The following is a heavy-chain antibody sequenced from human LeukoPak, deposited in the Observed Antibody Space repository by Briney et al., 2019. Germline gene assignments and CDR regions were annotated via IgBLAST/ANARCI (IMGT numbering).Heavy chain of an antibody. CDR3: ARDLDSGSYCFDY. CDR1: GGTFSSYA. CDR2: IIPIFGTA. D-gene: IGHD1-26*01. J-gene: IGHJ4*02. V-gene: IGHV1-69*05. Sequence: SSVKVSCKASGGTFSSYAISWVRQAPGQGLEWTGRIIPIFGTANYAQKFQGRVTITTDESTSTAYMELSSLRSEDTAVYYCARDLDSGSYCFDYWGQGTLVTVSS.